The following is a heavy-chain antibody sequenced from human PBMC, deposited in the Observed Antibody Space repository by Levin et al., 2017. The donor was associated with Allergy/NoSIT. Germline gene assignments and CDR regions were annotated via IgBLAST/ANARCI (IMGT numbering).Heavy chain of an antibody. CDR3: AREREVKMIVVGTFDN. J-gene: IGHJ4*02. CDR2: ISSRGTYI. Sequence: GESLKISCEASGFTFSSYSMNWVRQAPGKGLEWVSSISSRGTYIYYADSVKGRFTISRDNAKNSLYLQMNRLRAEDTAVYYCAREREVKMIVVGTFDNWGLGTLVTVPS. D-gene: IGHD3-22*01. V-gene: IGHV3-21*01. CDR1: GFTFSSYS.